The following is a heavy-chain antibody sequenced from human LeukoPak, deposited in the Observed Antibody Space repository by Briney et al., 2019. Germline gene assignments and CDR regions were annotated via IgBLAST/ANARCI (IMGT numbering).Heavy chain of an antibody. D-gene: IGHD2-15*01. CDR1: GFPFSTYW. CDR2: IHSDGITT. J-gene: IGHJ4*02. Sequence: PGGSLRLSCAALGFPFSTYWWHSVRQATGKGLVWVPRIHSDGITTSSAESVKGRFSVSRDSARNTMYLQMSNLRPDDTALYYCAGGQSPTHNDYWGQGTLVTVSS. V-gene: IGHV3-74*01. CDR3: AGGQSPTHNDY.